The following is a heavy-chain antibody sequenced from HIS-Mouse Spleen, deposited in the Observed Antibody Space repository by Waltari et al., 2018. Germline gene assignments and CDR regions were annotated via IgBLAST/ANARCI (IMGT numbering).Heavy chain of an antibody. CDR1: GGSISSSSYY. CDR3: AREIPYSSSWYDWYFDL. J-gene: IGHJ2*01. CDR2: IYYSGST. D-gene: IGHD6-13*01. Sequence: QLQLQESGPGLVKPSETLSLTCTVSGGSISSSSYYWGWIRQPPGQGLEWIGSIYYSGSTYYNPSLKSRVTISVDTSKNQLSLKLSSVTAEDTAVYYCAREIPYSSSWYDWYFDLWGRGTLVTVSS. V-gene: IGHV4-39*07.